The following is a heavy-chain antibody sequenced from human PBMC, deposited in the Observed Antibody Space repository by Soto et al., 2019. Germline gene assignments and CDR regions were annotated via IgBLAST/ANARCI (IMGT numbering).Heavy chain of an antibody. CDR1: GFTFSCYA. J-gene: IGHJ4*02. D-gene: IGHD6-19*01. CDR3: AKGQQCLVHFDY. V-gene: IGHV3-23*01. CDR2: ISGRGGST. Sequence: PGGSLRLSCAASGFTFSCYAMSWVRQAPGKGLEWVSGISGRGGSTYYADSVKGRFTISRDNTKNTLYLQMNSLRAEDTGVYYCAKGQQCLVHFDYWGQGTLVTVSS.